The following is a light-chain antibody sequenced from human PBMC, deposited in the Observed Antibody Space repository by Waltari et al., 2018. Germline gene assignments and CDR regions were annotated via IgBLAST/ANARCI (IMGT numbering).Light chain of an antibody. J-gene: IGKJ1*01. V-gene: IGKV3-20*01. CDR2: GIS. CDR1: QSLSSRH. Sequence: IVLTQSPGTLSLSPGESATLSCRASQSLSSRHLAWYQQKPGQSPRLLIYGISNRATGIPDRVSGTGSGTDFTLSISGLEPEDFAVYFCQQYDGSPWTFGQGTKVEIK. CDR3: QQYDGSPWT.